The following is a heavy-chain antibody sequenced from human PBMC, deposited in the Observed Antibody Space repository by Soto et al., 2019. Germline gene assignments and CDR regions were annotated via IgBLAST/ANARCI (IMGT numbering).Heavy chain of an antibody. D-gene: IGHD3-22*01. CDR1: GGSISSGGYY. CDR2: IYYSGST. V-gene: IGHV4-31*03. Sequence: PSETLSLTCTVSGGSISSGGYYWSWIRQHPGKGLEWIGYIYYSGSTYYNPSLKSRVTISVDTSKNQFSLKLSSVTAADTAVYYCAREVVTHYFDYWGQGTLVTVSS. J-gene: IGHJ4*02. CDR3: AREVVTHYFDY.